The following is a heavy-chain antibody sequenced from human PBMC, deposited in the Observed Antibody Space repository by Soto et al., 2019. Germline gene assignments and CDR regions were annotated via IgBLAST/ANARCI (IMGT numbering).Heavy chain of an antibody. V-gene: IGHV2-5*02. J-gene: IGHJ4*02. CDR3: GHSGGGAPIQLWGY. CDR1: GFSLSTSGVG. D-gene: IGHD5-18*01. CDR2: IYWDDDK. Sequence: QITLKESGPTLVKPTQTLTLTCTFSGFSLSTSGVGVGWIRQPPGKALEWLALIYWDDDKRYSPSLKSRLNIPKDPSKNQVVLTMTNMVPVDTATYYCGHSGGGAPIQLWGYWGQGTLVTVSS.